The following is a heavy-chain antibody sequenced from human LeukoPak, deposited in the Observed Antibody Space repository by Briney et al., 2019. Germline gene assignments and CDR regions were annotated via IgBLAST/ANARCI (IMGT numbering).Heavy chain of an antibody. V-gene: IGHV3-21*01. J-gene: IGHJ3*02. CDR1: GFTFSSYN. Sequence: PGGSLRLSCAASGFTFSSYNMNWVRQAPGKGLEWVSSISGSSSYIYYADSVKGRFTISRDNSKNTLYLQMNSLRAEDTAVYYCAKDYYDSSGYSLNDAFDIWGQGTMVTVSS. CDR3: AKDYYDSSGYSLNDAFDI. CDR2: ISGSSSYI. D-gene: IGHD3-22*01.